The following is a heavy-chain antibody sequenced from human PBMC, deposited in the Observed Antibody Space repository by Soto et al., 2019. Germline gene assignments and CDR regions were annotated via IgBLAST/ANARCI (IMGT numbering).Heavy chain of an antibody. J-gene: IGHJ3*02. CDR3: ARKGPKFRVSIAVDHDAFDI. D-gene: IGHD6-19*01. V-gene: IGHV5-51*01. Sequence: GESLKISCKGSGYSFASYWIGWVRQMPGKGLEWMGIIYPGDSDTRYSPSFQGQVTISADKSISTAYLQWSSLKASDTAMYYCARKGPKFRVSIAVDHDAFDIWGQGTMVTVSS. CDR1: GYSFASYW. CDR2: IYPGDSDT.